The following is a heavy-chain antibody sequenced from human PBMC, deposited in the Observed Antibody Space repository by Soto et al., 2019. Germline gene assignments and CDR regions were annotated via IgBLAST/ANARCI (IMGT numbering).Heavy chain of an antibody. D-gene: IGHD6-13*01. J-gene: IGHJ6*02. CDR2: IYYSGST. Sequence: SETLSLTCTVAGGSITSSRYYWGWIRQPPGKGLEWIGSIYYSGSTYYNPSLKSRVTISVDTSKNQFSLKLSSVTAADTAVYYCASENSSSWYVDYYYYGMDVWGQGTTVTVSS. CDR1: GGSITSSRYY. CDR3: ASENSSSWYVDYYYYGMDV. V-gene: IGHV4-39*01.